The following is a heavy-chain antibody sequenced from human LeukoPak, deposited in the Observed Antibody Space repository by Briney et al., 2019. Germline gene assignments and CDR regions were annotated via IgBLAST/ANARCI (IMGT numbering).Heavy chain of an antibody. J-gene: IGHJ6*02. CDR1: GGSISSGGYS. V-gene: IGHV4-30-2*01. D-gene: IGHD3-16*01. CDR2: IYYSGST. Sequence: PSETLSLTCAVSGGSISSGGYSWSWIRQPPGKGLEWIGYIYYSGSTYYNPSLKSRVTISIDRSKNQFSLKLSSVTAADTAVYYCVRAWGDYYYDGMDVWGQGTTVTVSS. CDR3: VRAWGDYYYDGMDV.